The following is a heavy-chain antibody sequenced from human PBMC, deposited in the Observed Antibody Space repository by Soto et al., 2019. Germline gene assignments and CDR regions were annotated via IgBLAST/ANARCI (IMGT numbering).Heavy chain of an antibody. D-gene: IGHD3-22*01. CDR2: IYYTGST. CDR1: GGSVSIANQY. Sequence: SETLSLTCTVAGGSVSIANQYWSWIRQPPGTGLEWIGYIYYTGSTNYNPSLKSRVTISLDTSKNQFSLKLSSVTAADTAVYYCARLTSGYYANFDYWGQGTLVTVSS. V-gene: IGHV4-61*01. J-gene: IGHJ4*02. CDR3: ARLTSGYYANFDY.